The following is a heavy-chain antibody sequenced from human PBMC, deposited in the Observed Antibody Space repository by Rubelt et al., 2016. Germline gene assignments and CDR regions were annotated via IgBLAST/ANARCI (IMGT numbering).Heavy chain of an antibody. V-gene: IGHV4-38-2*02. CDR3: ARETQPTVTTRGEVDY. CDR1: GYFISSGYY. CDR2: IHHSGTT. J-gene: IGHJ4*02. Sequence: QVQLQESGPGLVKPSETLSLICTVSGYFISSGYYWGWIRQSPGKGLEWIASIHHSGTTYFNPSLKSRVTISVDASQNQFSLKLGSVTAADTAVYYCARETQPTVTTRGEVDYWGQGTLVTVSS. D-gene: IGHD4-17*01.